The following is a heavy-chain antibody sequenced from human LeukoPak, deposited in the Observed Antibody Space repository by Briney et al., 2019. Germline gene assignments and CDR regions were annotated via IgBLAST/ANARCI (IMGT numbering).Heavy chain of an antibody. D-gene: IGHD6-13*01. Sequence: GGSPRLSCAASGFPFSSYAMHLVRQAPGKGLEYVSAISSNGGSTYYAISVKGRFTISRDNSKNTLYLQMGSLRAEDMAVYYCARDSSSWYYFDYWGQGTLVTVSS. V-gene: IGHV3-64*01. J-gene: IGHJ4*02. CDR2: ISSNGGST. CDR3: ARDSSSWYYFDY. CDR1: GFPFSSYA.